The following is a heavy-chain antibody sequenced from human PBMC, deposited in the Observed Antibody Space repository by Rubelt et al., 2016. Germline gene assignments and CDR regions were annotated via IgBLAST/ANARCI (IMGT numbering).Heavy chain of an antibody. J-gene: IGHJ4*02. CDR3: AKFGYSSYDHFDY. V-gene: IGHV3-23*01. CDR1: GFTFRSYA. D-gene: IGHD5-12*01. CDR2: ISGSGDTT. Sequence: GGGLVHPGGSLRLSCAASGFTFRSYAMNWVRQAPGRGLAWVAAISGSGDTTYYADSAKGRFTISRANSKNTLFLQMNSLSAEDTAVYYCAKFGYSSYDHFDYWGQGTLVTVSS.